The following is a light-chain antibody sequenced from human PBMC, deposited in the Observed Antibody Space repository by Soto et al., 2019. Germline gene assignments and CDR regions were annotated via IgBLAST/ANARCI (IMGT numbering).Light chain of an antibody. CDR3: QQSYSNIRT. CDR1: QSISSY. V-gene: IGKV1-39*01. CDR2: SAS. Sequence: DIQMTQSPSSLSASVGDRVTISCRASQSISSYVNWYQQKPGEAPKLLVHSASTLQSGVPSRFSGSGSGTDFTLTISSLQPEDFATYYCQQSYSNIRTSGQGTRVEIK. J-gene: IGKJ1*01.